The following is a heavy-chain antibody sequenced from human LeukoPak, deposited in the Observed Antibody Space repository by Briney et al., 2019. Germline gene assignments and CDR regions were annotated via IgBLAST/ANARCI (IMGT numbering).Heavy chain of an antibody. J-gene: IGHJ4*02. CDR1: GGSISSSSYY. CDR3: ARRKNRAATLFDY. Sequence: SETLSLTCTVSGGSISSSSYYWGWIRQPPGKGLEWIGSIYYSGSTYYNPSLKSRVTISVDTSKNQFSLKLSSVTAADTAVYYCARRKNRAATLFDYWGQGTLVTVSS. D-gene: IGHD6-13*01. CDR2: IYYSGST. V-gene: IGHV4-39*01.